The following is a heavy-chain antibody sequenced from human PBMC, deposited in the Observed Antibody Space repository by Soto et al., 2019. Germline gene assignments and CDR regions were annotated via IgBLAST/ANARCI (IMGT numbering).Heavy chain of an antibody. CDR3: AYSSTPFDY. CDR2: IFIGGTT. V-gene: IGHV3-53*01. J-gene: IGHJ4*02. Sequence: GGSLRLSCAASGFTVSSSQMTWVRQAPGKALEWVSVIFIGGTTQYAVSVKGRFTISRDYSKNTVYLQMNSLRAEDTAVYYCAYSSTPFDYWGQGTLVTVSS. D-gene: IGHD6-13*01. CDR1: GFTVSSSQ.